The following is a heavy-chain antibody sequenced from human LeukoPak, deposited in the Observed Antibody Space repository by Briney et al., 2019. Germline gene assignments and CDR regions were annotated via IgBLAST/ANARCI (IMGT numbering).Heavy chain of an antibody. CDR1: GGSISSYY. D-gene: IGHD3-10*01. J-gene: IGHJ5*02. CDR3: ARVPTDYYGSGSYLDWFDP. Sequence: SETLSLTCTVSGGSISSYYWSWIRQPPGKGLEWIGYIYYSGSTNYNPSLKSRVTISVDTSKNQFSLKLSSVTAADTAVYYCARVPTDYYGSGSYLDWFDPWGQGTLVTVSP. CDR2: IYYSGST. V-gene: IGHV4-59*08.